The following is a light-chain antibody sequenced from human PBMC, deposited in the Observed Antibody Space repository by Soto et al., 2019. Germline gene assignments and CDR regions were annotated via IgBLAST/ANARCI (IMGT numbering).Light chain of an antibody. CDR2: GAS. J-gene: IGKJ1*01. Sequence: EIVLTQSPGTLSLSPGERATLSCRASQSVSSSYLAWYQQKPGQAPRLLIYGASSRATGIPDRFSGSGSGTDFTLTISRLEPEDFAVYYCQQYGGSSRPFGLGTKVDIK. CDR1: QSVSSSY. V-gene: IGKV3-20*01. CDR3: QQYGGSSRP.